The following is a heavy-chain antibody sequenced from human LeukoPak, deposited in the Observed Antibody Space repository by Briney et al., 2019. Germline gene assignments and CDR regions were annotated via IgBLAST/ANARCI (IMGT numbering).Heavy chain of an antibody. Sequence: SETLSLTCTVSGGSITSYYWSWIRQPAGKGLEWIGHIYTSGSTNYNPSLKSRVTISVDTSKNQFSLKLSSVTAADTAVYYCARDQEGTTWHKGGFDPWGQGTLVTVSS. CDR2: IYTSGST. D-gene: IGHD1-14*01. CDR3: ARDQEGTTWHKGGFDP. CDR1: GGSITSYY. J-gene: IGHJ5*02. V-gene: IGHV4-4*07.